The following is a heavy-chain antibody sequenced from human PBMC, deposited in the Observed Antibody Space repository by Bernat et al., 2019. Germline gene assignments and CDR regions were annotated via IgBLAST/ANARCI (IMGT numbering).Heavy chain of an antibody. CDR1: GGSISSYY. J-gene: IGHJ2*01. CDR2: IYYSGST. Sequence: QVQLQESGPGLVKPSETLSLTCTVSGGSISSYYWSWIRQPPGKGLEWVGYIYYSGSTNYNPSLKSRVTISVDTSKNQFSLKLSSVTAADTAVYYCERDRAYYYDSSGYPYYYFDLWGRGTLVTVSS. CDR3: ERDRAYYYDSSGYPYYYFDL. V-gene: IGHV4-59*01. D-gene: IGHD3-22*01.